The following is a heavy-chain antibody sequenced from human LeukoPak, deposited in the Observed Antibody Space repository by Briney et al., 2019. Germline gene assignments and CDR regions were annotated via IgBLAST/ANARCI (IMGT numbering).Heavy chain of an antibody. D-gene: IGHD3-3*01. Sequence: SETLSLTCTVSGGSISSGSYYWSWIRQPAGKGLEWIVRIYTSGSTNYNPSPKSRVTISVDTSKNQFSLKLSSVTAADTAVYYCARDRIVDFWSGFDYWGQGTLVTVSS. J-gene: IGHJ4*02. CDR2: IYTSGST. V-gene: IGHV4-61*02. CDR3: ARDRIVDFWSGFDY. CDR1: GGSISSGSYY.